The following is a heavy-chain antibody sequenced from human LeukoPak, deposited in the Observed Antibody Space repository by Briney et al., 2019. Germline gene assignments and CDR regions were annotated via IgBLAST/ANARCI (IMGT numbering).Heavy chain of an antibody. CDR2: IHSSGNT. CDR3: ARYAFLGTDWLDP. Sequence: SETLSLTCTVSGGSITNYYWSWIRQPAGKGLEWIGRIHSSGNTNYNPSFESRVTMSVDTSKNQFSLKLTSVTAADTAVYYCARYAFLGTDWLDPWGQGLLVTVSS. D-gene: IGHD2-8*01. CDR1: GGSITNYY. V-gene: IGHV4-4*07. J-gene: IGHJ5*02.